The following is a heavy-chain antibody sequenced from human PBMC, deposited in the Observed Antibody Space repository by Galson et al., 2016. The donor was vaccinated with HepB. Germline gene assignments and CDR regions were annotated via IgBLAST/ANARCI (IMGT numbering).Heavy chain of an antibody. CDR2: ISSGNSDI. J-gene: IGHJ6*02. Sequence: SLRLSCAASGFTFGLHNMNWVRQAPGKGLEWVSSISSGNSDIYADSVQGRFTISRDNAKNSLYLQMNSLRAEDTAVYYCARVMSPTYWYAMDVWGQGTTVTVSS. CDR3: ARVMSPTYWYAMDV. D-gene: IGHD5/OR15-5a*01. CDR1: GFTFGLHN. V-gene: IGHV3-21*01.